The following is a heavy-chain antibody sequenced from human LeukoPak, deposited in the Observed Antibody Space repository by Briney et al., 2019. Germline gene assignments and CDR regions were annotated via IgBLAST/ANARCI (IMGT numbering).Heavy chain of an antibody. Sequence: GGSLRLSCAASGFTFSTYGMNWVRQAPGKGLEWVSGVSPSGDVTYYADSVKGRFTISRDNSKNTVYLQMNNVRAEDTAVYYCAKDGAWLRFDDWGQGTLVTVSS. V-gene: IGHV3-23*01. CDR3: AKDGAWLRFDD. CDR2: VSPSGDVT. D-gene: IGHD5-12*01. J-gene: IGHJ4*02. CDR1: GFTFSTYG.